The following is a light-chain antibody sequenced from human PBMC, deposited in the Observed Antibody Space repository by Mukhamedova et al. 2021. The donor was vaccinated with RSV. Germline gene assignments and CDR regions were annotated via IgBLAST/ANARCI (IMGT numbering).Light chain of an antibody. CDR2: KAS. Sequence: WYQRRVHGKAPNLLIFKASSVAGGVPSRFSGGGSGTEFTLTISSLQPDDFGTYYCQQYYSYPRTFGQGTRLEIK. V-gene: IGKV1-5*03. J-gene: IGKJ2*01. CDR3: QQYYSYPRT.